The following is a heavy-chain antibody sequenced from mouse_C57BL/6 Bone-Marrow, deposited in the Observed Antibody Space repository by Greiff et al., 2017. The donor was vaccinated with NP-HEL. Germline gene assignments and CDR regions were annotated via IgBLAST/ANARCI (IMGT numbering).Heavy chain of an antibody. D-gene: IGHD2-1*01. J-gene: IGHJ2*01. CDR3: ARYSNYPGYYLDY. CDR1: GFTFTDYY. V-gene: IGHV7-3*01. CDR2: IRNKANGYTT. Sequence: EVKVVESGGGLVQPGGSLSLSCAASGFTFTDYYMSWVRQPPGKALEWLGFIRNKANGYTTEYSASVKGRFTISRDNSQSILYRQMNALRAEDSATYYCARYSNYPGYYLDYWGKGTTLTVSS.